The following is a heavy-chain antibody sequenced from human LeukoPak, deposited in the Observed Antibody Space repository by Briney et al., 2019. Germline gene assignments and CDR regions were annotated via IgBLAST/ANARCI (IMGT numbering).Heavy chain of an antibody. D-gene: IGHD3-10*01. CDR1: GFTFSSNW. V-gene: IGHV3-7*01. Sequence: PGGSLRLSCAASGFTFSSNWMSWVRQAPGKGLEWVANIKQDGSEKYYVDSVKGRFTISRDNARNSLYLQMNSLRAEDTAVYYCGRVRVGAAYFDYWGQGTRVTVSS. CDR3: GRVRVGAAYFDY. J-gene: IGHJ4*02. CDR2: IKQDGSEK.